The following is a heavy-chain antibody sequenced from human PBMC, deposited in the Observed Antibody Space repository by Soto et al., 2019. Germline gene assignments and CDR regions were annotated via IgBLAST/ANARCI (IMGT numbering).Heavy chain of an antibody. V-gene: IGHV3-23*01. CDR3: ARPSRITMVRGVPTDAFDI. Sequence: EVQLLESGGGLVQPGGSLRLSCAASGFTFSSYAMSWVRQAPGKGLEWVSAISGSGGSTYYADSVKGRFTISRDNSKNTLYLQMNSLRAEDTAVYYCARPSRITMVRGVPTDAFDIWCQGTMVTVSS. CDR1: GFTFSSYA. J-gene: IGHJ3*02. CDR2: ISGSGGST. D-gene: IGHD3-10*01.